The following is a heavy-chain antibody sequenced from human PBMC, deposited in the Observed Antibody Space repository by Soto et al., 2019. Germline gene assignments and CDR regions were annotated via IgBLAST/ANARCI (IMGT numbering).Heavy chain of an antibody. CDR1: GATFANYW. V-gene: IGHV3-74*01. CDR2: INNDGNDI. Sequence: EVQLVESGGGLVQPGGSLRLSCEASGATFANYWMHWVRQAPGKGLVWVSRINNDGNDITYADSVKGRFTASRDNAKNMLLLKMNTLRVEDTAVYYGAREVPPNWFDSWGQGTLVTVSS. CDR3: AREVPPNWFDS. J-gene: IGHJ5*01.